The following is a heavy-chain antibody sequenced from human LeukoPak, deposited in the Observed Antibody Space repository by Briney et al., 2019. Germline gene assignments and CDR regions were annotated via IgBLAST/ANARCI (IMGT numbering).Heavy chain of an antibody. Sequence: ASVKVSCKASRYTFTSYYMHWVRQAAGQGLEWVGIINPSGGSTTYAQKFQGRVTMTRDTSTSTVYMELSSLRSEDTAVYYCARALDFGGNDFDYWGQGTLVSVSS. D-gene: IGHD4-23*01. CDR3: ARALDFGGNDFDY. J-gene: IGHJ4*02. CDR2: INPSGGST. CDR1: RYTFTSYY. V-gene: IGHV1-46*01.